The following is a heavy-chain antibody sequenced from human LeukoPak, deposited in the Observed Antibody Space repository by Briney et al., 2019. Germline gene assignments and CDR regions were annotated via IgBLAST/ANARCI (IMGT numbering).Heavy chain of an antibody. CDR2: ISGDGGTT. Sequence: GGSLGLSCAASGFTFDDYAMHWVRQAPGKGLEWVSLISGDGGTTNYADFVKGRFTISRDNSKNSLYLQMNSLRTEDTALYYCAKDQSYSGWSNWFDPWGQGTLVTVSS. V-gene: IGHV3-43*02. CDR3: AKDQSYSGWSNWFDP. J-gene: IGHJ5*02. D-gene: IGHD6-19*01. CDR1: GFTFDDYA.